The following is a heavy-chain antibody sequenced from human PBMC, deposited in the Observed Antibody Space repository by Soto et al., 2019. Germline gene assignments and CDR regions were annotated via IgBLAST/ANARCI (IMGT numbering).Heavy chain of an antibody. CDR1: GYTFTSYD. CDR3: ARRPKYGDYTVADY. J-gene: IGHJ4*02. CDR2: IIPILGIA. V-gene: IGHV1-69*04. Sequence: GASVKVSCKASGYTFTSYDINWVRQAPGQGLEWMGRIIPILGIANYAQKFQGRVTITADKSTSTAYMELSSLRSEDTAVYYCARRPKYGDYTVADYWAQRTLVTVSS. D-gene: IGHD4-17*01.